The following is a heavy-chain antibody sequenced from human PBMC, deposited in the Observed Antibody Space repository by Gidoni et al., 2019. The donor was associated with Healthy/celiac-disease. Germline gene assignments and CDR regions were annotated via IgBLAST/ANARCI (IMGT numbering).Heavy chain of an antibody. CDR2: ISYDGSNK. CDR3: ARDGPEMATITYYYYYYMDV. J-gene: IGHJ6*03. D-gene: IGHD5-12*01. CDR1: GFTFSSYA. Sequence: QVQLVESGGGVVQPGRSLRLPCAASGFTFSSYAMPWVRQAPGKGLEWVAVISYDGSNKYYADSVKGRFTISRDNSKNTLYLQMNSLRAEDTAVYYCARDGPEMATITYYYYYYMDVWGKGTTVTVSS. V-gene: IGHV3-30-3*01.